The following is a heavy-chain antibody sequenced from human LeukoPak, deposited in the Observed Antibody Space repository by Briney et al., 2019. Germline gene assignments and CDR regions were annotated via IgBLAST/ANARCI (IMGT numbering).Heavy chain of an antibody. CDR3: ARDRELHSGSAMDFDY. Sequence: GASVKVSCKASGYTFTSYGISWVRQAPGQGLEWMGWISAHNGNTNYAQKLQGRVTMTTDTSTSTAYVELRSLRSDDTAVYYCARDRELHSGSAMDFDYWGQGTLVTVSS. D-gene: IGHD1-26*01. CDR1: GYTFTSYG. V-gene: IGHV1-18*01. J-gene: IGHJ4*02. CDR2: ISAHNGNT.